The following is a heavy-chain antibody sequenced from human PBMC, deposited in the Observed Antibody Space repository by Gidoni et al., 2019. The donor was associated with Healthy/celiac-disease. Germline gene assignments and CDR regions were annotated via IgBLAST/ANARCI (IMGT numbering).Heavy chain of an antibody. CDR1: GFTFRSYG. CDR2: IWYDGSNK. V-gene: IGHV3-33*01. J-gene: IGHJ6*02. Sequence: QVQLVESGGGVVQPGRSLRLSCAASGFTFRSYGMHWVRQAPGKGLGWGAVIWYDGSNKNYADSVKGRFTISRDNSKNTLYLQMNSLRAEDTAVYYCARDGSYNSRPYYYGMDVWGQGTTVTVSS. D-gene: IGHD6-6*01. CDR3: ARDGSYNSRPYYYGMDV.